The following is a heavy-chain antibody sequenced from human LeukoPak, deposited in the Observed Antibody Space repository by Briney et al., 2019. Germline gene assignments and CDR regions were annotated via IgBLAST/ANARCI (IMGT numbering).Heavy chain of an antibody. D-gene: IGHD3-10*01. Sequence: GGSLRLSCAASGFPFSRYAVHWVRQAPGKGLEWVALRSHDGGIEDYADSVKGRFTISRDNSRNTLYLQMNSLRAEDTAVYYCARDLAEPLLWFGELLERDAFDIWGQGTMVTVSS. CDR2: RSHDGGIE. CDR1: GFPFSRYA. J-gene: IGHJ3*02. V-gene: IGHV3-30-3*01. CDR3: ARDLAEPLLWFGELLERDAFDI.